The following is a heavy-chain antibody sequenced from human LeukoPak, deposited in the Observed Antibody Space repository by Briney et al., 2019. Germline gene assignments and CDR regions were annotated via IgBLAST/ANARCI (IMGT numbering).Heavy chain of an antibody. CDR2: IYYSGST. D-gene: IGHD4-23*01. J-gene: IGHJ4*02. CDR1: GGSISSSSYY. CDR3: ARGYNGGNSE. V-gene: IGHV4-39*01. Sequence: SETLSLTCTVSGGSISSSSYYWGWIRQPPGKGLEWIGSIYYSGSTYYNPSLKSRVTISVDTSKNQFSLKLSSVTAADTAVYYCARGYNGGNSEWGQGTLVTVSS.